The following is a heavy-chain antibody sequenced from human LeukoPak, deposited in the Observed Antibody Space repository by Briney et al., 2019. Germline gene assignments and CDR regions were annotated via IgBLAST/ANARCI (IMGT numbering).Heavy chain of an antibody. CDR3: ARGSREPARRTPGDY. CDR2: MNPNSGNT. CDR1: GYTFTSYD. Sequence: ASVKVSCKASGYTFTSYDINWVRQATGQGLEWMGWMNPNSGNTGYAQKFQGRVTITRNTSISAAYMELSSLRSEDTAVYYCARGSREPARRTPGDYWGQGTLVTVSS. J-gene: IGHJ4*02. D-gene: IGHD1-14*01. V-gene: IGHV1-8*03.